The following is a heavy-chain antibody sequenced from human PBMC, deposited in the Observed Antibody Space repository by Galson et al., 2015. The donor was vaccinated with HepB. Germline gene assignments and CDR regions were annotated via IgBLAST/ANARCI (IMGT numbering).Heavy chain of an antibody. D-gene: IGHD3-22*01. V-gene: IGHV3-48*02. J-gene: IGHJ4*02. CDR3: ARGHYDTSAYWGFDY. CDR1: GFSFTTYS. Sequence: SLRLSCAASGFSFTTYSMNWVRQAPGKGLEWVSYINDRSTDTYYAHSVKGRFTISRDNAKSSLYLQMNSLRDEDTAVYYCARGHYDTSAYWGFDYWGQGTLVTVSS. CDR2: INDRSTDT.